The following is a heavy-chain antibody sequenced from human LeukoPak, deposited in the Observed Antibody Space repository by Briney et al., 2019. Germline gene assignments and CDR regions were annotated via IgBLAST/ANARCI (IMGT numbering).Heavy chain of an antibody. V-gene: IGHV4-39*07. CDR3: AGGSFDY. CDR1: GGSISSYY. CDR2: IYYSGST. D-gene: IGHD2-15*01. Sequence: PSETLSLTCTVSGGSISSYYWSWIRQPPGKVLEWIGSIYYSGSTYYNPSLKSRVTISVDTSKNQFSLKLSSVTAADTAVYYCAGGSFDYWGQGTLVTVSS. J-gene: IGHJ4*02.